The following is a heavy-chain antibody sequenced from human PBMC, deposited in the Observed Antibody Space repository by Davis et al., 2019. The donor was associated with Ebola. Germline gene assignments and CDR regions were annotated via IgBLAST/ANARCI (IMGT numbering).Heavy chain of an antibody. CDR2: ISGSGGVT. CDR3: AKERGYLAY. J-gene: IGHJ4*02. V-gene: IGHV3-23*01. Sequence: GESLKISCAASGFTFSDYYMNWIRQAPGKGLEWVSAISGSGGVTHYANSVKGRFTISRDNSKNILFLEMNSLTAEDTAVYYCAKERGYLAYWGQGTLVTVSS. CDR1: GFTFSDYY.